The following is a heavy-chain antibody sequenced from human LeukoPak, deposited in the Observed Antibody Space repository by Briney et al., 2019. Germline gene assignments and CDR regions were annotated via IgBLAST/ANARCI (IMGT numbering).Heavy chain of an antibody. CDR2: IIPIFGTA. CDR3: ARALVGVTDDWGYFDY. D-gene: IGHD1-26*01. CDR1: GGTFSSYA. J-gene: IGHJ4*02. V-gene: IGHV1-69*05. Sequence: SVKVSCKASGGTFSSYAISWVRQAPGQGLEWMGVIIPIFGTANYAQKFQGRVTITTDESTSTAYMELSSLRSEDTAVYYCARALVGVTDDWGYFDYWGQGTLVTVSS.